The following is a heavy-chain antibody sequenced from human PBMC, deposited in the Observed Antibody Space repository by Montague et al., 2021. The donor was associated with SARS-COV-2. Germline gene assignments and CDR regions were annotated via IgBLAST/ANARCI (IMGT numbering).Heavy chain of an antibody. CDR1: GGSFTDYY. D-gene: IGHD3-3*01. J-gene: IGHJ3*01. Sequence: SETLSLTCAVYGGSFTDYYWTWIRQAPGKGLVWIGEVDHRGSASYSPSLKGRVSISVARSKNQFSLNLRSVTAADTAAYYCARGQVSVYGVLIMLPAGGPFDDWGRGTMVIVSP. CDR2: VDHRGSA. CDR3: ARGQVSVYGVLIMLPAGGPFDD. V-gene: IGHV4-34*01.